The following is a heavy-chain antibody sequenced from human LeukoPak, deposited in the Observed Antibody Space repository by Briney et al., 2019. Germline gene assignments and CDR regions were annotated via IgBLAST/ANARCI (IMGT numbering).Heavy chain of an antibody. Sequence: ASVKVSCKASGYTFTSYGISWVRQAPGQGLEWMGWISAYNGNTNYAQKLQGRVTMTTDTSTSTAYMELRSLRSNATAVYYCARGVMVVAATTDHPDYWGQGTIVTVSS. CDR3: ARGVMVVAATTDHPDY. CDR2: ISAYNGNT. V-gene: IGHV1-18*01. D-gene: IGHD2-15*01. CDR1: GYTFTSYG. J-gene: IGHJ4*02.